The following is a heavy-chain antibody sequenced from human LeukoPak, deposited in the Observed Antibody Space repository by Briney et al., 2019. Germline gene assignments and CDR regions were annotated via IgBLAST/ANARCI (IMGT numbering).Heavy chain of an antibody. CDR3: AGAGIAVAGNAEYFQH. V-gene: IGHV5-10-1*01. D-gene: IGHD6-19*01. CDR2: IDPSDSYT. J-gene: IGHJ1*01. CDR1: GYSFTSYW. Sequence: GESLKISCKGSGYSFTSYWISWVRQMPGKGLEWMGRIDPSDSYTNYSPSFQGHVTISADKSISTVYLQWSSLKASDTAMYYCAGAGIAVAGNAEYFQHWGQGTLDTVSS.